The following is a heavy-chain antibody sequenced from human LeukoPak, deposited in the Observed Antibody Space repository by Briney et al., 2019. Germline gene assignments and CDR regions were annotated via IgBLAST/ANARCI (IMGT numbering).Heavy chain of an antibody. V-gene: IGHV3-7*03. CDR3: ARRALRYCSSTSCPAQYYGVDV. CDR1: GFIFSSYW. CDR2: IKEDGSGK. D-gene: IGHD2-2*01. J-gene: IGHJ6*04. Sequence: GGSLRLSCAASGFIFSSYWMSWVRPAPGKGLEWVANIKEDGSGKYYVDSVKGRFTISRDNAKNSLYLQTNSLRAEDTAVYYCARRALRYCSSTSCPAQYYGVDVWGKGTTVTVSS.